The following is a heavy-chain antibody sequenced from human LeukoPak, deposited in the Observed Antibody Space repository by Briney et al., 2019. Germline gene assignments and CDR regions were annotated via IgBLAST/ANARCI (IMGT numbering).Heavy chain of an antibody. CDR3: ARDSEKSSSFAFDI. V-gene: IGHV3-7*01. J-gene: IGHJ3*02. CDR2: INLDGSGK. CDR1: GFTFSNYW. Sequence: GGSLRLSCAASGFTFSNYWMAWVRQAPGKGLEWVANINLDGSGKDYVDSLKGRCTISRDDAKNSLYLQVNTLRAEDTAVYYCARDSEKSSSFAFDIWGQGTVVTVSS. D-gene: IGHD6-13*01.